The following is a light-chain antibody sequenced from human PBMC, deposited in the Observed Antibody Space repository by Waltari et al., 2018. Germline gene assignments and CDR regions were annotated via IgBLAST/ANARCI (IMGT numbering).Light chain of an antibody. Sequence: FMLTQPHSVSASPGKTVTLSCTGTGCSLANNYVQWYLQRPGSAPNTVIYEDDHRPSGVPDRFSGSIDISSNSAFLTISGLRTEDEADYYCQSYDTSHNWVFGGGTKLTVL. CDR2: EDD. CDR1: GCSLANNY. J-gene: IGLJ3*02. CDR3: QSYDTSHNWV. V-gene: IGLV6-57*02.